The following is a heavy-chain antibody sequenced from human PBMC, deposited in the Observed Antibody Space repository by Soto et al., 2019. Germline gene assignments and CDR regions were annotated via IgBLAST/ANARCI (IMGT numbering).Heavy chain of an antibody. CDR1: GFTFSSYS. CDR2: IDPSDSYT. D-gene: IGHD1-20*01. J-gene: IGHJ3*02. V-gene: IGHV5-10-1*01. Sequence: RESLKISCKASGFTFSSYSLGWVRHMPGKGLQWMGRIDPSDSYTNYSPSFQGHVTISADKSISTAYLQWSSLKASDTAMYYCAREESITGTTDAFDIWGQGTMVTVSS. CDR3: AREESITGTTDAFDI.